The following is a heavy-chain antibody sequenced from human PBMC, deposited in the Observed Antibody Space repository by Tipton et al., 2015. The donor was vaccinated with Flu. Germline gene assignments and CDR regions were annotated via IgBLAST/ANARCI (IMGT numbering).Heavy chain of an antibody. CDR2: IKSNSDGGTT. CDR3: VTGAPHRY. V-gene: IGHV3-15*01. Sequence: GSLRLSCAASGFTFNNAWMTWARQAPGKGLDWVGRIKSNSDGGTTDYAAPVKGRFTISRDDSKNTLHLEMNSLKTEDTAVYYCVTGAPHRYWGQGTLVTVSS. J-gene: IGHJ4*02. CDR1: GFTFNNAW.